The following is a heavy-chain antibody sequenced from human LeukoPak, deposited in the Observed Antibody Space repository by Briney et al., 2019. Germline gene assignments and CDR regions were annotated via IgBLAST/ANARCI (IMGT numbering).Heavy chain of an antibody. Sequence: GGSLRLSCAASGFTFSSYSMTWVRQAPGKGLEWISYISGNGATKYCTDSVKGRFTVSRDNAQNSLYLQMNGLRVEDTAVYYCARDRPRYFEYWGLGTLVTVSS. J-gene: IGHJ4*02. V-gene: IGHV3-48*01. CDR3: ARDRPRYFEY. CDR1: GFTFSSYS. CDR2: ISGNGATK.